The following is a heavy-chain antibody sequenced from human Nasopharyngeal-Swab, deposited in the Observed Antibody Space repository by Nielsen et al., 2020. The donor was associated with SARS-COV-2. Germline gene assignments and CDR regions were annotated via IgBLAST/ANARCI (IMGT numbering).Heavy chain of an antibody. J-gene: IGHJ4*02. CDR3: ATPGTRCSCDTCNMWVFDY. CDR2: ISGSGGST. D-gene: IGHD2-15*01. V-gene: IGHV3-23*01. Sequence: GGSLRLSCAASGFTFSSYAMSWVRQAPGKGLEWVSSISGSGGSTYYADSVKGRFTISRDNSKNTLYLQMHSLRAEDTAVYYCATPGTRCSCDTCNMWVFDYWGQGILVTVSS. CDR1: GFTFSSYA.